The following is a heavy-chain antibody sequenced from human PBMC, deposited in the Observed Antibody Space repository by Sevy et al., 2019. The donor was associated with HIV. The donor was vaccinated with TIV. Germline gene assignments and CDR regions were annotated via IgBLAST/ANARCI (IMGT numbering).Heavy chain of an antibody. CDR1: GGSITSLY. J-gene: IGHJ4*02. CDR3: AGENAWGRGYS. D-gene: IGHD1-26*01. CDR2: IYYNGHI. Sequence: SETLSLTRTVSGGSITSLYWNWIRQPPGKGLEWIANIYYNGHINYNPPLNSRVTLSLDTSKNQFSLRLSSVTAADTAMYYCAGENAWGRGYSWGQGTLVTVSS. V-gene: IGHV4-59*08.